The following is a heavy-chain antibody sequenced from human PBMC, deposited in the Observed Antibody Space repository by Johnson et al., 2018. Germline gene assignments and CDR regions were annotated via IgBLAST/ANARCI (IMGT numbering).Heavy chain of an antibody. D-gene: IGHD3-22*01. CDR1: GFSVSDNY. Sequence: VQLVQSGGGLARPGGSLRVSCAASGFSVSDNYMSWVRQACGKGPEWVPIMYTSGSTYYAESVKGRFTISKDNSRNTLYFQMNSLRPGYTAVYFCTRYHDDSIGFEGFDVWGQGTMITVSS. CDR3: TRYHDDSIGFEGFDV. J-gene: IGHJ3*01. CDR2: MYTSGST. V-gene: IGHV3-66*02.